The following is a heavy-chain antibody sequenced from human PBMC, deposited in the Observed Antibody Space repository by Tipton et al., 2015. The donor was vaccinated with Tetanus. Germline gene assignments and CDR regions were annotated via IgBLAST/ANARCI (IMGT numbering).Heavy chain of an antibody. CDR3: ARGLGVDY. CDR1: GLTVSSYQ. J-gene: IGHJ4*02. V-gene: IGHV3-53*01. D-gene: IGHD7-27*01. Sequence: AASGLTVSSYQMTWVRQAPGKGLEWVSVIYSDGSTYYADSVKGRFPISRDNLKNTLSLQMNSLRAEDTAVYYCARGLGVDYWGQGTLVTVSS. CDR2: IYSDGST.